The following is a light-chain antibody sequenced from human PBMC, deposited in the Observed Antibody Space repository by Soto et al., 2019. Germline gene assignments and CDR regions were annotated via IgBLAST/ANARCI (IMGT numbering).Light chain of an antibody. V-gene: IGLV2-14*01. CDR3: SSYTSSGTRV. CDR1: SSDVGGYNY. CDR2: EVS. Sequence: QSALTQPASVSGSPGQLITISCTGTSSDVGGYNYVSWYQQHPGKAPKLMIYEVSNRPSGVSNRFSGSKSGNTASLTISGPQAEDEAGNYCSSYTSSGTRVFGGGTKLPVL. J-gene: IGLJ3*02.